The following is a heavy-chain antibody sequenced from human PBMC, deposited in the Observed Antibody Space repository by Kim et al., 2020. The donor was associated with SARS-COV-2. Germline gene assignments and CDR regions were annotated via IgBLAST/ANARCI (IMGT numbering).Heavy chain of an antibody. D-gene: IGHD1-26*01. J-gene: IGHJ4*02. V-gene: IGHV3-30*04. CDR2: ISYDGSNK. CDR3: AREGGLIVVALDY. Sequence: GGSLRLSCAASGFTFSSYAMHWVRQAPGKGLEWVAVISYDGSNKYYADSVKGRFTISRDNSKNTLYLQMNSLRAEDTAVYYCAREGGLIVVALDYWGQGTLVTVSS. CDR1: GFTFSSYA.